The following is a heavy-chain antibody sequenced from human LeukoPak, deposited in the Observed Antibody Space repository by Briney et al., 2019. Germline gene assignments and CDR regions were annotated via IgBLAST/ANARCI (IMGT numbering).Heavy chain of an antibody. CDR3: LAGGYYGMDV. CDR2: IYYSGTT. V-gene: IGHV4-39*07. D-gene: IGHD4-23*01. CDR1: GGSISSTYYY. J-gene: IGHJ6*02. Sequence: SETLSLTCTVSGGSISSTYYYWGWIRQPPGKGLEWIGSIYYSGTTYYNPSLKSRVTISVDTSKNQFSLKLSSVTAADTAVHYCLAGGYYGMDVWGQGTTVTVSS.